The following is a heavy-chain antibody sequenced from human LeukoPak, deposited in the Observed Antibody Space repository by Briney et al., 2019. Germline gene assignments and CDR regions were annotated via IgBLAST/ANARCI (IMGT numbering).Heavy chain of an antibody. CDR3: ARGSQVDDFWSGYRAPLDY. Sequence: SETLSLTCTVSGGSISSSVYYWSWLRQPPGKGVEWIGTIYYSGSAYYNPSLKTQVTISVDTSKNQFSLKLSSVTAADTAVYFCARGSQVDDFWSGYRAPLDYWGQGTLVTVSS. D-gene: IGHD3-3*01. CDR2: IYYSGSA. J-gene: IGHJ4*02. V-gene: IGHV4-39*01. CDR1: GGSISSSVYY.